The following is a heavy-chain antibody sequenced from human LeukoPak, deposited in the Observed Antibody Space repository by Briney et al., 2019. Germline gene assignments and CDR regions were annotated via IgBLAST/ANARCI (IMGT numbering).Heavy chain of an antibody. CDR1: GFTFSNAW. J-gene: IGHJ4*02. CDR2: IKSKTDGGTT. Sequence: GGSLRLSCAASGFTFSNAWMSWVRQAPGKGLEWVGRIKSKTDGGTTDYAAPVKGRFTISRDDSKNTLYLQMNSLKTEDTAVYYCTTGVGTMIVVDSYYFDYWGQGTLVTVSS. V-gene: IGHV3-15*01. CDR3: TTGVGTMIVVDSYYFDY. D-gene: IGHD3-22*01.